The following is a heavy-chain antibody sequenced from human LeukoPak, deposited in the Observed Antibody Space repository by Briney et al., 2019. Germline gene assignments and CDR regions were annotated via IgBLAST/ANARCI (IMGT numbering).Heavy chain of an antibody. CDR1: GFTFSDYY. D-gene: IGHD2-15*01. V-gene: IGHV3-11*01. Sequence: GGSLRLSCAASGFTFSDYYMSWIRQAPGKGLEWVSYISSSGSTIYYADSVKGRFTISRDNAKNSLYLQMNSLRAEDTAVYYCARDIVAVVAAKYYYYGMDVWGQGTTVTVSS. J-gene: IGHJ6*02. CDR2: ISSSGSTI. CDR3: ARDIVAVVAAKYYYYGMDV.